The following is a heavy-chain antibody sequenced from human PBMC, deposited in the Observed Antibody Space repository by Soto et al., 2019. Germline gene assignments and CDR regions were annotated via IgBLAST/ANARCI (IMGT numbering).Heavy chain of an antibody. CDR2: IYWDDDK. D-gene: IGHD3-3*01. CDR1: GFSLTTSGVG. CDR3: AHRVLRTVFGLVTTTAIDFDF. Sequence: QITLKESGPTVVKPTETLTLTCTFSGFSLTTSGVGVGWVRQSPGKAPEWLALIYWDDDKRYSTSLKSRLTITKDTSKNPVVLTVANVDPADTATYYCAHRVLRTVFGLVTTTAIDFDFWGKGTPVGVSS. J-gene: IGHJ4*02. V-gene: IGHV2-5*02.